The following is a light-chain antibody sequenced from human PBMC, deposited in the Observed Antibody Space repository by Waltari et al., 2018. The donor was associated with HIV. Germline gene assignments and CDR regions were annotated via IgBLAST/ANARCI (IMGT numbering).Light chain of an antibody. Sequence: EILMTQSPGTLSVSPGERATLSCRASPSIGSHFSWYQQKPGQAPSLLIKGASHRAAGPPVRFTGSGSATEFTLTIDSLQSEDFAVYYCHQYHYGPPTFGQGTKVDIK. J-gene: IGKJ1*01. V-gene: IGKV3-15*01. CDR1: PSIGSH. CDR2: GAS. CDR3: HQYHYGPPT.